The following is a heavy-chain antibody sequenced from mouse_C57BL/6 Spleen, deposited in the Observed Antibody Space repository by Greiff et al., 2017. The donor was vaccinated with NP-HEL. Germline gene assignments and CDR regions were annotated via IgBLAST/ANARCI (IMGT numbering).Heavy chain of an antibody. D-gene: IGHD1-1*01. J-gene: IGHJ3*01. CDR3: ARPFYYGSSPAWFAY. CDR2: ISNGGGST. Sequence: EVQVVESGGGLVQPGGSLKLSCAASGFTFSDYYMYWVRQTPEKRLEWVAYISNGGGSTYYPDTVKGRFTISRDNAKNTLYLQMSRLKSEDTAMYYCARPFYYGSSPAWFAYWGQGTLVTVSA. V-gene: IGHV5-12*01. CDR1: GFTFSDYY.